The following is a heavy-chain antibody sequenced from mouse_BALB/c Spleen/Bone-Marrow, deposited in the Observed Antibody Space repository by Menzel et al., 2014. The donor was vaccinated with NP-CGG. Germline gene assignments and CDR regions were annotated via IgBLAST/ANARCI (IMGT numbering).Heavy chain of an antibody. D-gene: IGHD1-1*01. Sequence: EVKLMESGGGLVQPGGSLKLSCVASGFTFSSYGMSWVRQTPDKRLELVATINNNGGSTYYPDSVKGQFTISRDNAKNTLYLPMSSLKSEDTAMYYCARVYGWYFDVWGAGTTVTVSS. V-gene: IGHV5-6-3*01. CDR1: GFTFSSYG. J-gene: IGHJ1*01. CDR3: ARVYGWYFDV. CDR2: INNNGGST.